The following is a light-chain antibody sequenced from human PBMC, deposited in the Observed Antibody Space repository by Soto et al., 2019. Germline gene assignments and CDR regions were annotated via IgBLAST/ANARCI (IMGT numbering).Light chain of an antibody. J-gene: IGKJ2*01. CDR2: AAS. CDR1: QSISNY. V-gene: IGKV1-39*01. Sequence: DIQMTQSPSSLSASVGDRVTITCRASQSISNYLNWYQQKPGKAPKLLIYAASSLHSGVPSRFSGSGSGTDFTLTISSLQPEDFATYYCQQSYNTPRTFGQGTNLEIK. CDR3: QQSYNTPRT.